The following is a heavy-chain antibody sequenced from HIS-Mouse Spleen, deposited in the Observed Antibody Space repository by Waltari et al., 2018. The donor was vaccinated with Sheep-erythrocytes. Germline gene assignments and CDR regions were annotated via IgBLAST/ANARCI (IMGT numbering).Heavy chain of an antibody. CDR3: ARDMGSSSPYYYYGMDV. CDR1: VFTFSSYA. Sequence: QVQLVESGGGVVQPGRSLRLSCAASVFTFSSYAMHWVRQAPGKGLEWVAVISYDGSNKYYADSVKGRFTISRDNSKNTLYLQMNSLRAEDTAVYYCARDMGSSSPYYYYGMDVWGQGTTVTVSS. J-gene: IGHJ6*02. D-gene: IGHD6-6*01. CDR2: ISYDGSNK. V-gene: IGHV3-30*04.